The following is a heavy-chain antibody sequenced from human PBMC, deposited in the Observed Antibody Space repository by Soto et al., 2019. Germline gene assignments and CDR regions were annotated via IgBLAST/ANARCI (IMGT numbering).Heavy chain of an antibody. CDR3: ATWRTYSGSYCFDY. Sequence: QVQLVQSGAELKKPGSSVNVSCAASGGTFKTYTINWVRQAPGQGLEWIGQIIPMYDSANYAQRFQGRVTISADKSTNIAYMELSGLWSEDTALYYCATWRTYSGSYCFDYWGQGTLVSVSS. J-gene: IGHJ4*02. V-gene: IGHV1-69*06. D-gene: IGHD1-26*01. CDR2: IIPMYDSA. CDR1: GGTFKTYT.